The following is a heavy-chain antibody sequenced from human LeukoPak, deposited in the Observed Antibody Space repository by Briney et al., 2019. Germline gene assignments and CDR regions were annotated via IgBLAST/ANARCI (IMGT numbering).Heavy chain of an antibody. J-gene: IGHJ4*02. CDR3: ARGLGYYGSGSYLDY. CDR1: GGSFSGYY. V-gene: IGHV4-34*01. D-gene: IGHD3-10*01. Sequence: SETLSLTCAVYGGSFSGYYWSWIRQPPGKGLEWIGEINHSGSTNYNPSLKSRVTISVDTSKNQFSLKLGSVTAADTAVYYRARGLGYYGSGSYLDYWGQGTLVTVSS. CDR2: INHSGST.